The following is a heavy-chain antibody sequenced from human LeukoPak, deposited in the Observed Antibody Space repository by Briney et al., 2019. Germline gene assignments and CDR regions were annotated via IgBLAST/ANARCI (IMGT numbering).Heavy chain of an antibody. D-gene: IGHD3-10*01. V-gene: IGHV3-30*02. CDR1: GFTFSSYG. Sequence: GGSLRLSCAASGFTFSSYGMHWVRQAPGKGLEWVAFIRYDGGNKYYADSVKGRFTISRDNSKNTLYLQMNSLRAEDTAVYYCARATSMVRGVIINHLDYWGQGTLVTVSS. J-gene: IGHJ4*02. CDR2: IRYDGGNK. CDR3: ARATSMVRGVIINHLDY.